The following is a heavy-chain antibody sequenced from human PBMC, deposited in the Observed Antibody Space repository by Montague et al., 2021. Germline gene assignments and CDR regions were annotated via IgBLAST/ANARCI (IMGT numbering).Heavy chain of an antibody. Sequence: SLRLSCAASGFTFSSYAMSWVRQTPGQGLEWVSTMNAGSGNTYYADSVKGRFTISRDNSKNTLYLQMNSLRAEDTAVYYCAREGPRTHYFVYWGQGALVTVPS. D-gene: IGHD2-2*01. V-gene: IGHV3-23*01. CDR3: AREGPRTHYFVY. CDR2: MNAGSGNT. J-gene: IGHJ4*02. CDR1: GFTFSSYA.